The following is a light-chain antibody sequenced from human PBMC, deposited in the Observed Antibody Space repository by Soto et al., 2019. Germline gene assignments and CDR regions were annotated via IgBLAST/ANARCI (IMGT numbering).Light chain of an antibody. V-gene: IGKV3-20*01. J-gene: IGKJ1*01. Sequence: EIVLTQPPGTLSLSPGERATLSCRASQSVSSSYLAWYKQKPGQAPRLLIYGASSRATGIPDRFSGSGSGTDFTLTISSVEPEDFAVYYCQQYGSSSTWTFGQGTKVDI. CDR1: QSVSSSY. CDR2: GAS. CDR3: QQYGSSSTWT.